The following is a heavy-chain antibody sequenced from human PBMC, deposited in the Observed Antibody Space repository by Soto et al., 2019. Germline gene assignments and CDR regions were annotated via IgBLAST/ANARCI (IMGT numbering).Heavy chain of an antibody. V-gene: IGHV4-59*01. Sequence: SETLSLTCTVSGGSISSYYWSWIRQPPGKGLEWIGYIYYSGSTNYNPSLKSRVTISVDTSKNQFSLKLSSVTAADTAVYYCARIGVVTPGFLFYGMDVWGQGTTVTVSS. J-gene: IGHJ6*02. CDR1: GGSISSYY. D-gene: IGHD3-3*01. CDR2: IYYSGST. CDR3: ARIGVVTPGFLFYGMDV.